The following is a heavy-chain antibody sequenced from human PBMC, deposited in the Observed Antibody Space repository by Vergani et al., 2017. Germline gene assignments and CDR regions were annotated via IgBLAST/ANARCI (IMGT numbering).Heavy chain of an antibody. D-gene: IGHD3-10*01. CDR3: ARDGLNYYGSGNFDY. CDR1: GFTVSSNY. CDR2: IYSGGST. J-gene: IGHJ4*02. V-gene: IGHV3-53*04. Sequence: EVQLVESGGGLVQPGGSLRLSCAASGFTVSSNYMSWVRQAPGKGLEWVSVIYSGGSTYYADSVKGRFTISRHNSKNTLYLQMNSLRAEDTAVYYCARDGLNYYGSGNFDYWGQGTLVTVSS.